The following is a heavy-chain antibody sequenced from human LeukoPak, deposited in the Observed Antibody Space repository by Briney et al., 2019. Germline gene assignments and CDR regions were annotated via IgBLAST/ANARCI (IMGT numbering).Heavy chain of an antibody. Sequence: SSETLSLTCTVSGGSVSSYYWSWIRRPPGRGLEWIAYLSHSGSSDSNPSLTSRVTTLVDTSKNQFSLKLTSVTAADTAVYYCARARYANAWYAFDIWGHGRMVTVSS. D-gene: IGHD2-2*01. CDR1: GGSVSSYY. CDR2: LSHSGSS. J-gene: IGHJ3*02. CDR3: ARARYANAWYAFDI. V-gene: IGHV4-59*02.